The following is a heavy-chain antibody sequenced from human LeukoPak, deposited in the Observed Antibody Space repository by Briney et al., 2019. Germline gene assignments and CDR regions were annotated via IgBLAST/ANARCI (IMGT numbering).Heavy chain of an antibody. CDR3: AKSDYYGASDY. CDR1: AGSISLYNTYY. D-gene: IGHD3-10*01. Sequence: LETLSLTCTVSAGSISLYNTYYWNWIRQSPGKGLEWIGYIYYSGSTSYNPSLKSRVTISVDTFRNQFSLKLTSVTAADTAIYYCAKSDYYGASDYWGQGTLVTVSS. CDR2: IYYSGST. V-gene: IGHV4-59*01. J-gene: IGHJ4*02.